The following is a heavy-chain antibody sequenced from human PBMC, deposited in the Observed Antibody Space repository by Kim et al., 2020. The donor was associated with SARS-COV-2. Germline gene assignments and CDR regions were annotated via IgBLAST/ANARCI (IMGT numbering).Heavy chain of an antibody. V-gene: IGHV3-23*01. J-gene: IGHJ5*02. CDR3: ANSGAAAAVWFDP. Sequence: YADSVKGRFTISRDNPKNTLYLQMNSLRAEDTAVYYCANSGAAAAVWFDPWGQEPWSPSPQ. D-gene: IGHD6-13*01.